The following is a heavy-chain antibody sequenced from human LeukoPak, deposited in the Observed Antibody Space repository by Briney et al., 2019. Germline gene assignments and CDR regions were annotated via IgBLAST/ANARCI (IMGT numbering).Heavy chain of an antibody. J-gene: IGHJ2*01. V-gene: IGHV4-34*01. D-gene: IGHD5-12*01. CDR1: GGSFSGYY. Sequence: PSETLSLTCAVYGGSFSGYYWSWIRQPPGKGLEWIGEINHSGSTNYNPSLKSRVTISVDTSKNHFSLKLSSVTAADTAVYYCADGATPWYFDLWGRGTLVTVSS. CDR3: ADGATPWYFDL. CDR2: INHSGST.